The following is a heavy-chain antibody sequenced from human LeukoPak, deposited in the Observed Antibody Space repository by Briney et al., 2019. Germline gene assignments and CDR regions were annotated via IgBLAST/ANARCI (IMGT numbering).Heavy chain of an antibody. CDR3: ARDHYHSGDY. J-gene: IGHJ4*02. V-gene: IGHV3-7*01. D-gene: IGHD1-26*01. Sequence: GSLRLSCAASGFAFGSYWMSWVRQAPGKGLEWVANIKQDGSEKYYVDSVKGRFAISRDSARNSLYLQMNSLRAEDTAIYYCARDHYHSGDYGGKGPLVTFSS. CDR1: GFAFGSYW. CDR2: IKQDGSEK.